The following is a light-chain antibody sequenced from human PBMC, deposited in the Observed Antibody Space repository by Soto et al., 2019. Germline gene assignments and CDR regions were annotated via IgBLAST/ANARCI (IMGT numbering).Light chain of an antibody. J-gene: IGKJ1*01. Sequence: DIQMTQSPSSLSASVGDRVTITCRASQSISSWLAWYQQKPGKAPKLLIYDASSLESGVPSRFSGSGSGTEFTLTISSLHPDDFATYYCQEYNNYWTFGQGTKVDI. V-gene: IGKV1-5*01. CDR3: QEYNNYWT. CDR1: QSISSW. CDR2: DAS.